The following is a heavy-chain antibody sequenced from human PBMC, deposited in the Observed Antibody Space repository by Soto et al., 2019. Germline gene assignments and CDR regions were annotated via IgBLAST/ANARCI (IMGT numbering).Heavy chain of an antibody. D-gene: IGHD1-7*01. CDR2: ISSSSSFI. V-gene: IGHV3-21*01. CDR3: AVGEQTGTPYFGN. J-gene: IGHJ4*02. Sequence: GGSLRLSCTASGFTFSSYSMNWVRRAPGKGLEWVSSISSSSSFIYSAGSVKGRFTISRDNAKNSLYLQMNSLRAEDTAVYYGAVGEQTGTPYFGNWGQGTLVTVSS. CDR1: GFTFSSYS.